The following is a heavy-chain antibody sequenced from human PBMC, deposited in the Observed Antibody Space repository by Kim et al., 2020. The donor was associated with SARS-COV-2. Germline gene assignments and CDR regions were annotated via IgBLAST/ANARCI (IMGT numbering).Heavy chain of an antibody. J-gene: IGHJ4*02. CDR1: GYTFTGYY. Sequence: ASVKVSCKASGYTFTGYYIHWVRQAPGQGLEWMGWINPNSGGTKYAQKFQGRVTMTRDTSISTAYMELSRLRSDDTAVYYCARDEGGAGAHFDYWGQGTLVTVSS. CDR3: ARDEGGAGAHFDY. D-gene: IGHD1-26*01. CDR2: INPNSGGT. V-gene: IGHV1-2*02.